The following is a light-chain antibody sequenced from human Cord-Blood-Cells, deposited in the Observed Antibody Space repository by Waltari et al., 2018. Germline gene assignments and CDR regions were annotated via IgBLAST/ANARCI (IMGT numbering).Light chain of an antibody. CDR2: AAS. J-gene: IGKJ3*01. Sequence: DIQMTQSPSSLSASVGDRVTITCRARQSISRYLNWYQQKPGKAPKLLIYAASSLQSGVPSRFSGSGSGTDFTLTISSLQPEEFATYYCQQSYSTLVTFGPGTKVDIK. CDR1: QSISRY. V-gene: IGKV1-39*01. CDR3: QQSYSTLVT.